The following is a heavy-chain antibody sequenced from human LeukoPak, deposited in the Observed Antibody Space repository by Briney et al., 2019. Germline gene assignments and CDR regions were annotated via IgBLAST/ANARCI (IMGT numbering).Heavy chain of an antibody. V-gene: IGHV3-11*01. CDR2: ISNSGSTK. D-gene: IGHD1-26*01. Sequence: GGSLRLSCAASGFTLSNYAMCWVRQAPGKGLEWVSDISNSGSTKYYADSVKGRCTISRDNAKNSLYLQVNSLRVEDTAVYYCARARGSYSFDYWGQGTLVTVSS. J-gene: IGHJ4*02. CDR1: GFTLSNYA. CDR3: ARARGSYSFDY.